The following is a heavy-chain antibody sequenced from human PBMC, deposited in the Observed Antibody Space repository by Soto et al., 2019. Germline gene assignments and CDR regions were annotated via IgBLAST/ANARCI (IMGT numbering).Heavy chain of an antibody. Sequence: QVQLVQSGTVVQRRGSSVKVSCQASGGTFSSHGMAWVRQAPGQGLEWMGGIIPTFGTPTYAPKFLGRVTITADRSTNTAYMELSSLRSEATGVYYCASERSAQYFDFWGQGTLITVSS. CDR3: ASERSAQYFDF. J-gene: IGHJ4*02. CDR1: GGTFSSHG. D-gene: IGHD1-26*01. V-gene: IGHV1-69*06. CDR2: IIPTFGTP.